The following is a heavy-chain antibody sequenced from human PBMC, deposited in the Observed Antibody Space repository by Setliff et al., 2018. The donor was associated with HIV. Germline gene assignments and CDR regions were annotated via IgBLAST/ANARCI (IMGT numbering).Heavy chain of an antibody. CDR3: AKPTTVVTSYYSDS. CDR1: GFTFNNYG. J-gene: IGHJ4*02. D-gene: IGHD4-17*01. Sequence: PGGSLRLSCGASGFTFNNYGMHWVRRAPGKGLEWVASISYHERDTFYADSVKGRFTISRDNFKNMLYLQMNSLRTEDTAVYYCAKPTTVVTSYYSDSWGQGTQVTVSS. V-gene: IGHV3-30*18. CDR2: ISYHERDT.